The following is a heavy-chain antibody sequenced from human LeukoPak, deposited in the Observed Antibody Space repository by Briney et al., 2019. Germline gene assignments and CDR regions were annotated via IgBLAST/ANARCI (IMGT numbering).Heavy chain of an antibody. J-gene: IGHJ4*02. CDR1: GGSFSGYY. CDR3: AGSYYFDY. D-gene: IGHD3-10*01. CDR2: IYYSGST. Sequence: SETLSLTCAVYGGSFSGYYWSWIRQPPGKGLEWIGSIYYSGSTYYNPSLKSRVTISVDTSKNQFSLKLSSVTAADTAVYYCAGSYYFDYWGQGTLVTVSS. V-gene: IGHV4-34*01.